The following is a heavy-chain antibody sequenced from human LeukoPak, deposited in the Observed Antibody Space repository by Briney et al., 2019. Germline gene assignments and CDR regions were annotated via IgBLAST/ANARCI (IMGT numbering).Heavy chain of an antibody. D-gene: IGHD3-9*01. CDR1: GGSISSYY. J-gene: IGHJ4*02. V-gene: IGHV4-4*08. Sequence: SETLSLTCTVSGGSISSYYWSWIRQPAGKGLESIGHISTSGSTNYNPSLKSRVTISVDTSKNQFSLKLSSVTAADTAVYYCATIEGNYYDILTGSFDYWGQGTLVTVSS. CDR3: ATIEGNYYDILTGSFDY. CDR2: ISTSGST.